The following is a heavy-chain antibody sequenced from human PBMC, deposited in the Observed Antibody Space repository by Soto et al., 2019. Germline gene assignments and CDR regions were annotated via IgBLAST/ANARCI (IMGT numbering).Heavy chain of an antibody. J-gene: IGHJ3*02. V-gene: IGHV1-8*02. CDR1: GGTFSSYA. CDR2: MNPNSGNT. D-gene: IGHD6-19*01. CDR3: AREGSGWSYDAFDI. Sequence: DSVKVSCKAFGGTFSSYAISWVRQATGQGLEWMGWMNPNSGNTGYAQKFQGRVTMTRNTSISTAYMELSSLRSEDTAVYYCAREGSGWSYDAFDIWGQGTMVTV.